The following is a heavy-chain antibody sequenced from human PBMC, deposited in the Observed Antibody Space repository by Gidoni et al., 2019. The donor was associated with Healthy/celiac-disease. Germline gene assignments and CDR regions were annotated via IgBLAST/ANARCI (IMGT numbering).Heavy chain of an antibody. CDR1: GGSISSHC. CDR3: AREGSSGYRDY. V-gene: IGHV4-59*11. Sequence: QVQLQEPGQGLVKPSETLSLTCTVLGGSISSHCWSWLRQPPGKGLEWIGYIYYRGSTNYNPSLKSRVTISVDTSKNQFSLKLSSVTAADTAVYYCAREGSSGYRDYWGQGTLVTVSS. J-gene: IGHJ4*02. D-gene: IGHD3-22*01. CDR2: IYYRGST.